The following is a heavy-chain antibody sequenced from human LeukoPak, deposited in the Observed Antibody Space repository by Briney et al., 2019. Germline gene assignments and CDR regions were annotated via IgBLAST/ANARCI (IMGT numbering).Heavy chain of an antibody. CDR2: ISWNSGSI. J-gene: IGHJ3*02. V-gene: IGHV3-9*01. CDR3: AKDITFGGVIVTGAFDI. CDR1: GFTFDDYA. Sequence: GGSLRLSCAASGFTFDDYAMHWVRQAPGKGLEWVSGISWNSGSIGYADSVKGRFTISRDNAKNSLYLQMNSLRAEDTALYYCAKDITFGGVIVTGAFDIWGQGTMVTVSS. D-gene: IGHD3-16*02.